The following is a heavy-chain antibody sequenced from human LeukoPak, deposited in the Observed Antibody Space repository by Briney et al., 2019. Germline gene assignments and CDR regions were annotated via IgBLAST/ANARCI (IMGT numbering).Heavy chain of an antibody. V-gene: IGHV4-34*01. CDR2: SNHFGST. D-gene: IGHD5-18*01. CDR3: ARGRLQLWSFPLPYNHYAIDV. CDR1: GESFSGYF. Sequence: SETLSLTCAVSGESFSGYFWTWIRQPPGKGLEWIGESNHFGSTDYNPSLKSRVTIDTSKKQFSLTVRSVTDADTAVYFCARGRLQLWSFPLPYNHYAIDVWGQGTTVTVSS. J-gene: IGHJ6*02.